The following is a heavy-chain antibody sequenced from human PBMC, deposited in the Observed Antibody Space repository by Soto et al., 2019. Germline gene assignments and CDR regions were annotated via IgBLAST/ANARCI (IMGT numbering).Heavy chain of an antibody. CDR1: GGTFSSYA. CDR2: IIPIFGTA. Sequence: QVQLVQSGAEVKKPGSSVKVSCKASGGTFSSYAISWVRQAPGQGLEWMGGIIPIFGTANYAQKFQGSVKITADESTRTAYMELSSLSSEDTAVYYCASRGGYCSGGSCYRLDYWGQGTLVTVSS. J-gene: IGHJ4*02. CDR3: ASRGGYCSGGSCYRLDY. D-gene: IGHD2-15*01. V-gene: IGHV1-69*01.